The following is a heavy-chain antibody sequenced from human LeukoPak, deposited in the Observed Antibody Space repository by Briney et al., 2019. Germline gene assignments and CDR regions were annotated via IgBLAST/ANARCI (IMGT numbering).Heavy chain of an antibody. J-gene: IGHJ4*02. D-gene: IGHD3-22*01. CDR2: IWSDGSNE. CDR1: GFTFTTYG. V-gene: IGHV3-33*01. CDR3: ARDWGRGNSGYKDF. Sequence: GGSLRLSCVASGFTFTTYGMHWVRQAPGKGLEWLAVIWSDGSNEYYADSVKGRFIVSRDNSKNTLFLQMNSLRAEDTAMYYCARDWGRGNSGYKDFWGQGTLVTVSS.